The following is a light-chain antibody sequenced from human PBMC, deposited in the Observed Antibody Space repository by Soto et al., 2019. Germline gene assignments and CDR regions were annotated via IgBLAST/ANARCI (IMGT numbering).Light chain of an antibody. CDR2: DVS. V-gene: IGLV2-14*01. J-gene: IGLJ2*01. CDR1: SSDVGGYNY. CDR3: SSYTSSSLV. Sequence: QSALTQPAAVSGSPGQSSTISCTGTSSDVGGYNYVSWYQQHPGKAPKLMIYDVSNRPSGVSNRFSGSKSGNTASLTISGLQAEDEADYYCSSYTSSSLVFGGGTKVTVL.